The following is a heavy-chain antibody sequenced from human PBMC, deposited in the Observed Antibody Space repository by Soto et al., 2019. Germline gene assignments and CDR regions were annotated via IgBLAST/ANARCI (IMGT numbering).Heavy chain of an antibody. V-gene: IGHV3-13*04. D-gene: IGHD3-16*01. Sequence: EVQLVESGGGLVQPGGSLRLSCAASGFTFSSYDMHWVRQATGKGLEWVSASGTAGDTYYPGSVKGRFTISRENAKNSLYLRMNSLRAGDTAVYYCARGGGRVAAPWFDPWGQGTLVTVSS. J-gene: IGHJ5*02. CDR2: SGTAGDT. CDR1: GFTFSSYD. CDR3: ARGGGRVAAPWFDP.